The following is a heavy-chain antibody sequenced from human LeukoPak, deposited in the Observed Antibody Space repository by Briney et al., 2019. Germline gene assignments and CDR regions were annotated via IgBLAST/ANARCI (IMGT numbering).Heavy chain of an antibody. CDR1: GYSISSGYY. D-gene: IGHD3-22*01. J-gene: IGHJ4*02. CDR3: ARAPRVRTYYYDSSGPFYHFDY. V-gene: IGHV4-61*01. CDR2: IYYSGST. Sequence: PSETLSLTCTVSGYSISSGYYWGWIRQPPGKGLEWIGYIYYSGSTNYNPSLKSRLTISVDTSKNQFSLKLSSVTAADTAVYYCARAPRVRTYYYDSSGPFYHFDYWGQGTLVTVSS.